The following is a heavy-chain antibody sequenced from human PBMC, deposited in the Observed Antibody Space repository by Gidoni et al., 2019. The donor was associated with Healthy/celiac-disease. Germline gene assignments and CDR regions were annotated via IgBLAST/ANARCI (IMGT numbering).Heavy chain of an antibody. D-gene: IGHD6-19*01. Sequence: EVQLLESGGGLVQPGGSLRISFAASGFPLRSYAMSWVRQAPGKGLEWVSAISGSGGSTYYANSVKGRFTISRDNSKNTLYLQMNSLRAEDTAVYYCAKLAWPSGNRYFDYWGQGTLVTVSS. CDR1: GFPLRSYA. V-gene: IGHV3-23*01. J-gene: IGHJ4*02. CDR3: AKLAWPSGNRYFDY. CDR2: ISGSGGST.